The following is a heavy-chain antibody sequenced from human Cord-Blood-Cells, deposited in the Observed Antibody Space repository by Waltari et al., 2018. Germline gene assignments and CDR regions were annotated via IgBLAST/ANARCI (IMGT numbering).Heavy chain of an antibody. Sequence: QVQLQQWGAGLLKPSETLSLTCAVYGGSFSGYYWSWIRQPPGKGLEWIGEINHSGSTNYNPSRKSRVTISVDTSKNQFSLKLSSVTAADTAVYYCARVGYCSSTSCYTGRWYFDLWGRGTLVTVSS. CDR2: INHSGST. CDR1: GGSFSGYY. CDR3: ARVGYCSSTSCYTGRWYFDL. J-gene: IGHJ2*01. D-gene: IGHD2-2*02. V-gene: IGHV4-34*01.